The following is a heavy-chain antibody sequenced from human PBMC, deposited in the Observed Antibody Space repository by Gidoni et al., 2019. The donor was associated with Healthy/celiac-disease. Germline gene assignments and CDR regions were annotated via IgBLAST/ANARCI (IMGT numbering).Heavy chain of an antibody. J-gene: IGHJ4*02. D-gene: IGHD2-2*01. CDR1: GYTFTSYA. V-gene: IGHV1-3*01. CDR3: ARDCSSTSCYGVFDY. Sequence: QVKLVQSGAGVKKPGPSVKVSCKASGYTFTSYAMHWVRQAPGQRLEWMGWINAGNGNTKYSQKFQGRVTITRDTSASTAYMELSSLRSEDTAVYYCARDCSSTSCYGVFDYWGQGTLVTVSS. CDR2: INAGNGNT.